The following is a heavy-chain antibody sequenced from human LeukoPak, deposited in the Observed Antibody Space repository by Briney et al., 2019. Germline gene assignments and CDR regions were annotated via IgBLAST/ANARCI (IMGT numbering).Heavy chain of an antibody. V-gene: IGHV3-23*01. CDR3: AKDYSGYSSGWSDY. CDR1: GFTFSSYA. D-gene: IGHD6-19*01. J-gene: IGHJ4*02. Sequence: PGGSLRLSCAASGFTFSSYAMSWVRQAPGKGLEWVSAISGSGGSTYYADSVKGRFTISRDNSKNTLYLQMNSLRAEDTAVYYCAKDYSGYSSGWSDYWGQGTLVTVSS. CDR2: ISGSGGST.